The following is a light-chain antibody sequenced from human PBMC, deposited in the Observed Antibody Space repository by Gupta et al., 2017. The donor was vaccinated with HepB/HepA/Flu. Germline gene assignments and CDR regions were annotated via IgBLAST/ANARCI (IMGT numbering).Light chain of an antibody. CDR1: QSVNNY. CDR2: DAS. J-gene: IGKJ5*01. V-gene: IGKV3-11*01. CDR3: QQRQYWPPVT. Sequence: VLTQSPDTLSLSPGEIATLSCRASQSVNNYLAWYQHKPGQAPRLLIYDASNRATGIPARFSGSGSGTDFTLTISSLEPEDFAVYYCQQRQYWPPVTFGQGTRLEIK.